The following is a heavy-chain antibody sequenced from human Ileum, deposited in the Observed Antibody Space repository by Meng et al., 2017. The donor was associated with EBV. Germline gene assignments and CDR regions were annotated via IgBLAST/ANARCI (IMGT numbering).Heavy chain of an antibody. J-gene: IGHJ4*02. CDR3: ARVGQWLPVDY. D-gene: IGHD6-19*01. V-gene: IGHV4-4*02. Sequence: QVELWGRGPGSVNPSGNLCFICAVSGGSSSMSNWGGWVCQPPGKGREWIGEIYHSGSTNYNPSLKSRVTISVDKSKNQFSLILSSVTAADTAVYYCARVGQWLPVDYWGQGTLVTVSS. CDR2: IYHSGST. CDR1: GGSSSMSNW.